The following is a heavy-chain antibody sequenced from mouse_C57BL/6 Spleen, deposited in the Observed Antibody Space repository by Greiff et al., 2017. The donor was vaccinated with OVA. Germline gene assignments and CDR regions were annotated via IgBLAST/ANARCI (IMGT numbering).Heavy chain of an antibody. CDR1: GFSLTSYG. D-gene: IGHD2-3*01. Sequence: VQVVESGPGLVAPSQSLSITCTVSGFSLTSYGVDWVRQPPGKGLEWLGVIWGGGSTNYHSALMSRLSISKDNSNSQGFLKMNSLQTDDTAMYYWAKRIIYDGYPYAMNYGGQGTSVTVSS. CDR3: AKRIIYDGYPYAMNY. V-gene: IGHV2-9*01. J-gene: IGHJ4*01. CDR2: IWGGGST.